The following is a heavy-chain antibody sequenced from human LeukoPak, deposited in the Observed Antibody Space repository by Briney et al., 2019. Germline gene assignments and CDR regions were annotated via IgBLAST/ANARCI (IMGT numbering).Heavy chain of an antibody. D-gene: IGHD6-19*01. CDR1: GFTVSSNY. J-gene: IGHJ4*02. V-gene: IGHV3-53*05. CDR2: IYSGGST. CDR3: AKDRISSGWYTYYFDY. Sequence: PGGSLRLSCAASGFTVSSNYMSWVRQAPGKGLEWVSVIYSGGSTYYADSVKGRFTISRDNSKNTLYLQMNSLRAEDTAVYYCAKDRISSGWYTYYFDYWGQGTLVTVSS.